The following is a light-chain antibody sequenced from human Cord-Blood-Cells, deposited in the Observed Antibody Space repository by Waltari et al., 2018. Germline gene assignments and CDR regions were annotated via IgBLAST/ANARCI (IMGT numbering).Light chain of an antibody. CDR3: QQYYSTPYT. CDR1: QSVLYSSNNKND. V-gene: IGKV4-1*01. J-gene: IGKJ2*01. CDR2: WAS. Sequence: DIVMTQSPDSLAVSLGERATIHCKPSQSVLYSSNNKNDLAWYQQKPGQPPKLLIYWASTRESGVPDRFSGSGSGTDFTLTISSLQAEDVAVYYCQQYYSTPYTFGQGTKLEIK.